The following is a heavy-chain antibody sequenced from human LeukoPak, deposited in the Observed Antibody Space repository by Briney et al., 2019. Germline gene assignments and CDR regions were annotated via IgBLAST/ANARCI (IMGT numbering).Heavy chain of an antibody. J-gene: IGHJ4*02. Sequence: PGGSLRLSCAASGFTFSSYGMHWVRQAPGKGLEWVAVISYDGSNKYYADSVKGRFTISRDNSKNTLYLQMNSLRAEDTAVYYCAFPTFDYWGQEPLVTVSS. V-gene: IGHV3-30*03. CDR2: ISYDGSNK. CDR1: GFTFSSYG. CDR3: AFPTFDY.